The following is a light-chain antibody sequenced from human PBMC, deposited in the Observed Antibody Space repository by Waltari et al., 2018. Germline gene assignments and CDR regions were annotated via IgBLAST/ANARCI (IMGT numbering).Light chain of an antibody. CDR1: QSVSNH. Sequence: EIVLTQSPATLSLSPGERATLSCRASQSVSNHLAWYQQRPGQAPRLLIYGASSRAAGVPARFSGSGSGTEFTLSIDSLQSEDFALYFCQQYNSWPFTFGPGTQVDIK. CDR3: QQYNSWPFT. V-gene: IGKV3-15*01. CDR2: GAS. J-gene: IGKJ3*01.